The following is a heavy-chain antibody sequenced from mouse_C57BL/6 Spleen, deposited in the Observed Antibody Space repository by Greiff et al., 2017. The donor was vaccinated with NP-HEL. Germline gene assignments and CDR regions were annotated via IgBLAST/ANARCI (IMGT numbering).Heavy chain of an antibody. CDR1: GYTFTSYW. V-gene: IGHV1-69*01. D-gene: IGHD2-4*01. Sequence: QVQLQQPGAELVMPGASVKLSCKASGYTFTSYWMHWVKQRPGQGLEWIGEIDPSDSYTNYNQKFKGKSTLTVDKSSSPAYMQLSSLTSEDSAVYYCARGDDFRYFDVWGTGTTVTVSS. CDR3: ARGDDFRYFDV. J-gene: IGHJ1*03. CDR2: IDPSDSYT.